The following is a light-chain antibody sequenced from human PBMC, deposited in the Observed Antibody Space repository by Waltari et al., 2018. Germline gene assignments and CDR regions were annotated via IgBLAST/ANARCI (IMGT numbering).Light chain of an antibody. Sequence: EIVMTQSPATLSVSLGESATLSCRASQSVSSTLAWYQQRPGQAPRLLIYGASTRATGVPARFSGSGSGTEFTLTISSLQSEDFAIYYCQQYYNWLWTFGQGTKVEIK. CDR3: QQYYNWLWT. J-gene: IGKJ1*01. CDR2: GAS. CDR1: QSVSST. V-gene: IGKV3-15*01.